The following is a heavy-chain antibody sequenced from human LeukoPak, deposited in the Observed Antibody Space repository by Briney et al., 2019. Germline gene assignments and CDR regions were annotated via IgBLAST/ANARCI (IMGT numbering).Heavy chain of an antibody. CDR3: ARAHSNNWRFDY. CDR1: GGSISGYY. V-gene: IGHV4-59*01. CDR2: VYNSGNS. J-gene: IGHJ4*02. Sequence: SETLSLTCTVSGGSISGYYWSWIRQPPGKGLEWIVYVYNSGNSDYNPSLKSRVSISVDTSKNQLSLKLSSVTAADTAVYYCARAHSNNWRFDYWGQGTLVTVSS. D-gene: IGHD6-13*01.